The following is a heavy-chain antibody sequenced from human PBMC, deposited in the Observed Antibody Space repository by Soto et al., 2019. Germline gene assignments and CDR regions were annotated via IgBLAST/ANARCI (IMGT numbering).Heavy chain of an antibody. CDR2: INYSGST. J-gene: IGHJ5*02. Sequence: QLQLQESGPGLVKPSETLSLTCTVSGGSISSSSYYWGWIRQPPGKGLEWIGTINYSGSTYYNPSLTSRVTIPVNTSKNQSSLKVGSVTAADTAIYYCARLPRIQLWLGWLDPWGQGTLVTVSS. V-gene: IGHV4-39*01. CDR1: GGSISSSSYY. D-gene: IGHD5-18*01. CDR3: ARLPRIQLWLGWLDP.